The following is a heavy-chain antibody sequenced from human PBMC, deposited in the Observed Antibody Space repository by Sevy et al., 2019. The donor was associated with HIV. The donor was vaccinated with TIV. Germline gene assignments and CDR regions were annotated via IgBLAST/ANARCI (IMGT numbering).Heavy chain of an antibody. J-gene: IGHJ3*02. CDR2: ITFSSNYI. CDR1: GFTLSTYN. V-gene: IGHV3-21*01. Sequence: GGSLRLSCAASGFTLSTYNMNWVRQAPGKGLEWVSSITFSSNYIYYADSVKGRFTISRDNAKNSLYLQMNSLRAEDTAVYYCARSWEQQLHDAFDIWGQGTMVTVSS. D-gene: IGHD6-13*01. CDR3: ARSWEQQLHDAFDI.